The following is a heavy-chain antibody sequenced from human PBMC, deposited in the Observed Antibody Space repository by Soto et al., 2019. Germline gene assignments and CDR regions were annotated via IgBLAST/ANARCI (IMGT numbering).Heavy chain of an antibody. CDR1: GGSFSGYY. V-gene: IGHV4-34*01. CDR3: ARGGEDIVATTLNWFDP. J-gene: IGHJ5*02. Sequence: SETLSLTCAVYGGSFSGYYWSWIRQPPGKGLEWIGEINHSGSTNYNPSLKSRVTISVDTSKNQFSLKLSSVTAADTAVYYCARGGEDIVATTLNWFDPWGQGTLVTVSS. CDR2: INHSGST. D-gene: IGHD5-12*01.